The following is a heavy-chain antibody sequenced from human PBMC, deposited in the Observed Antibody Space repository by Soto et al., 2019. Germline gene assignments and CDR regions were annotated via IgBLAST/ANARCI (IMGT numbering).Heavy chain of an antibody. V-gene: IGHV1-69*12. J-gene: IGHJ6*02. D-gene: IGHD3-3*02. CDR1: GGTFSSSA. Sequence: QVQLVQSGAEVKKPGSSVKVSCKASGGTFSSSAISWVRQAPGQGLEWMGGIIPIFRTPDYGQKFQGRVTITADESARTVYMELRGLRSEDTAVYFCARDKDRQQLGGNYYYITDIWCQGTTVTVSS. CDR3: ARDKDRQQLGGNYYYITDI. CDR2: IIPIFRTP.